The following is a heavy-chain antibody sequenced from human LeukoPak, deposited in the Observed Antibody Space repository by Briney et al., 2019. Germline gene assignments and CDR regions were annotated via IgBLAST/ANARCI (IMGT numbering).Heavy chain of an antibody. V-gene: IGHV3-30*02. CDR1: GFTFSSFG. J-gene: IGHJ6*03. CDR2: IRYDGSNK. D-gene: IGHD1-7*01. CDR3: AKRRGLELLYYYYMDV. Sequence: GGSLRLSCATSGFTFSSFGINWVRQAPGKGLEWVAFIRYDGSNKYYADSVKGRFTISRDNSKNTLYLQMNSLRAEDTAVYYCAKRRGLELLYYYYMDVWGKGTTVTVSS.